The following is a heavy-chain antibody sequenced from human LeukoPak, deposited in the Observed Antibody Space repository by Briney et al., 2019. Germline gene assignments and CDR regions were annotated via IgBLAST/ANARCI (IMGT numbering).Heavy chain of an antibody. CDR3: AKDNNGAAAGIIPGAFDI. V-gene: IGHV3-30*18. J-gene: IGHJ3*02. CDR1: GFTFSSYG. D-gene: IGHD6-13*01. CDR2: ISYDESNK. Sequence: GGSLRLSCAASGFTFSSYGMHWVRQAPGKGLEWVAVISYDESNKNYADSVKGRFTISRDNSKKALYLQMNSLRTEDTAVYYCAKDNNGAAAGIIPGAFDIWGQGTMVTVSS.